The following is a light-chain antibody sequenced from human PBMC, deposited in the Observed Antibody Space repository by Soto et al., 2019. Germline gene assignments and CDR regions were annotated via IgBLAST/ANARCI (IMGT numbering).Light chain of an antibody. V-gene: IGKV1-33*01. Sequence: DIQMTQSPSSLSASVGDRVTITCQASHDISKSLNWYQHKRGQAPKLLFYDASELETGVPSRFTGSGSGTDFTFTISSLQPEDFATYYCQHYDNLLFTFGPGTTVDVK. CDR3: QHYDNLLFT. CDR2: DAS. J-gene: IGKJ3*01. CDR1: HDISKS.